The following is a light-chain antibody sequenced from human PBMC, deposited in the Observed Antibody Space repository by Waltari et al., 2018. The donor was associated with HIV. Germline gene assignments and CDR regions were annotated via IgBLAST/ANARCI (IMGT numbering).Light chain of an antibody. CDR2: DAS. CDR3: QQRSSWLT. Sequence: DIVLTQSPATLSLSPGERASLSCRAIQSVGGYLAWYQQKPGQAPRLLIYDASNRATGIPARFSGSGSGTDFNLTISSLEPEDFAVYYCQQRSSWLTFGGGTKVEIK. J-gene: IGKJ4*01. CDR1: QSVGGY. V-gene: IGKV3-11*01.